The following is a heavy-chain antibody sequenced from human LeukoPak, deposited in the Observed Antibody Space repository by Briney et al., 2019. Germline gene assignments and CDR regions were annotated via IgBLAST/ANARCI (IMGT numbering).Heavy chain of an antibody. J-gene: IGHJ4*02. CDR2: INNSGST. CDR3: ARGRYGPRLGN. CDR1: GASFSDSY. D-gene: IGHD3-16*01. Sequence: SETLSLTCAVYGASFSDSYWSWIRQSPEKGLEWIGEINNSGSTSYNPSLNSRVILSVDRSKNQFSLRLTSVTAADTAVYYCARGRYGPRLGNWGQGTLVTVSS. V-gene: IGHV4-34*01.